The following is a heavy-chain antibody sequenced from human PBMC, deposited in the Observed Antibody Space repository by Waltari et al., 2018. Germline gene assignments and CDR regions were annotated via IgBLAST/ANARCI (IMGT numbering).Heavy chain of an antibody. CDR1: GGTFSSYA. D-gene: IGHD2-21*01. CDR3: ARGPGERDYYYYYGMDV. V-gene: IGHV1-69*15. J-gene: IGHJ6*02. Sequence: QVQLVQSGAEVKKPGSSVKVSCKASGGTFSSYAISWLRQAPGQGLEWMGRIIPIFGTANYAQKFQGRVTITADESTSTAYMELSSLRSEDTAVYYCARGPGERDYYYYYGMDVWGQGTTVTVSS. CDR2: IIPIFGTA.